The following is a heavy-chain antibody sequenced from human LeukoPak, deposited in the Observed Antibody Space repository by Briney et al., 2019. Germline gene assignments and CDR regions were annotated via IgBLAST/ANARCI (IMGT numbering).Heavy chain of an antibody. D-gene: IGHD3-16*02. V-gene: IGHV4-59*08. Sequence: SETLSLTCTVSGGSISSYYWSWIRQPRGKGLEWIGYIYYSGSTNYNPSLKSRVTISVDTPKNQFSLKLSSVTAADTAVYYCARHAVDYVWGSYRYYDYWGQGTLVTVSS. CDR2: IYYSGST. CDR1: GGSISSYY. CDR3: ARHAVDYVWGSYRYYDY. J-gene: IGHJ4*02.